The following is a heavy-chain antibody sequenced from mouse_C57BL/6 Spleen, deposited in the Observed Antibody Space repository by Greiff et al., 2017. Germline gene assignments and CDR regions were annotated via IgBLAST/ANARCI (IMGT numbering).Heavy chain of an antibody. Sequence: EVKLMESGPELVKPGASVKIPCTASGYTFTDYNMDWVKQSHGKSLEWIGDINPNNGGTIYNQKFKGKDTLTVDKSSSTAYMELRSLTSEDTAVYYCAREPINYAMDYWGQGTSVTVSS. CDR2: INPNNGGT. V-gene: IGHV1-18*01. CDR1: GYTFTDYN. J-gene: IGHJ4*01. CDR3: AREPINYAMDY. D-gene: IGHD1-2*01.